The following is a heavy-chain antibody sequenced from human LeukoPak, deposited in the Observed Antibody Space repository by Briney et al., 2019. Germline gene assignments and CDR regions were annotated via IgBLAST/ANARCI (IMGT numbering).Heavy chain of an antibody. CDR3: ARSQYYYDSSGYYLDC. J-gene: IGHJ4*02. CDR2: IYYSGST. Sequence: PSETLSLTCTVSGGSISSYYWSWIRQPPGKGLEWIGYIYYSGSTNYNPSLKSRVTISVDTSKNQFSLKLSSVTAADTAVYYCARSQYYYDSSGYYLDCWGQGTLVTVSS. CDR1: GGSISSYY. V-gene: IGHV4-59*01. D-gene: IGHD3-22*01.